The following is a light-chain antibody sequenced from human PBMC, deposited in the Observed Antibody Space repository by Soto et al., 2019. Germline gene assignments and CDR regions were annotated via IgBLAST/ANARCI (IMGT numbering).Light chain of an antibody. V-gene: IGKV3-20*01. CDR2: GAS. Sequence: IVLTQPPGTLSLSPGERATLSCRASQSVSSSYLAWYQQKPGQAPRLLIYGASSRATGIPDRFSGSGSGTDFTLTISRLEPEDFAVYYCQQYGSSPPITFGQGTRLGL. CDR1: QSVSSSY. CDR3: QQYGSSPPIT. J-gene: IGKJ5*01.